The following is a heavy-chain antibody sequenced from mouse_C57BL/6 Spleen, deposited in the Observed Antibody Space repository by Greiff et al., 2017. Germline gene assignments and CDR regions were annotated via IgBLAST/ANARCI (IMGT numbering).Heavy chain of an antibody. CDR1: GYTFTSYW. Sequence: EVQLQQSGTVLARPGASVKMSCKTSGYTFTSYWMHWVKQRPGQGLEWIRAIYPGNSDTSYNQKFKGKAKLTAVTSASTAYMELSSLTNEDSAVYYCTRWDGNYVWFAYWGQGTLVTVSA. D-gene: IGHD2-1*01. J-gene: IGHJ3*01. CDR2: IYPGNSDT. CDR3: TRWDGNYVWFAY. V-gene: IGHV1-5*01.